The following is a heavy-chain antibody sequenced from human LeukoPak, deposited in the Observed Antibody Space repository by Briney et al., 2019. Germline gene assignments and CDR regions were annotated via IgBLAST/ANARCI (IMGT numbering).Heavy chain of an antibody. CDR3: ARPHYTAMHYAFDI. D-gene: IGHD5-18*01. CDR2: IIPIFGTA. CDR1: GYTFTSYG. Sequence: SVKVSCKASGYTFTSYGISWVRQAPGQGLEWMGGIIPIFGTANYAQKFQGRVTITADESTSTAYMELSSLRSEDTAVYYCARPHYTAMHYAFDIWGQGTMVTVSS. J-gene: IGHJ3*02. V-gene: IGHV1-69*13.